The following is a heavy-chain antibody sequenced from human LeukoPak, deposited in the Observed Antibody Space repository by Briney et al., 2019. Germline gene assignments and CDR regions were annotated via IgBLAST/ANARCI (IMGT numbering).Heavy chain of an antibody. Sequence: GASVKVSCKASGGTFSSYAISWVRQAPGQGLGWMEGIIPIFGTANYAQKFQGRVTITTDESTSTAYMELSSLRSEDTAVYYCARVGYSYGYGADAYYYYHYMDVWGKGTTVTVSS. CDR1: GGTFSSYA. CDR2: IIPIFGTA. D-gene: IGHD5-18*01. J-gene: IGHJ6*03. V-gene: IGHV1-69*05. CDR3: ARVGYSYGYGADAYYYYHYMDV.